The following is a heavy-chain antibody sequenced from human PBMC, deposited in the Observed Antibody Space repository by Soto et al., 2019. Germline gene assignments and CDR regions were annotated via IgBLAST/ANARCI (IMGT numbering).Heavy chain of an antibody. CDR2: IYYSGST. CDR3: ATIKLGSNRLDS. CDR1: GGSISSGDYY. J-gene: IGHJ4*02. V-gene: IGHV4-30-4*01. Sequence: QVQLQESGPGLVKPSQTLSLTCTVSGGSISSGDYYWSWIRQPPGKGLEWIGYIYYSGSTYYNPSLKSRVTVSVDTSKNHFSLKLSSVTAADTAVYYGATIKLGSNRLDSWGQGTLVTVSS. D-gene: IGHD3-10*01.